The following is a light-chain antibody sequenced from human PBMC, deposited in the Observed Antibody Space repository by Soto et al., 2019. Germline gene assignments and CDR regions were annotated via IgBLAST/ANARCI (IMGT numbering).Light chain of an antibody. CDR3: AAWDDRMNGYV. V-gene: IGLV1-44*01. J-gene: IGLJ1*01. CDR2: GNN. CDR1: SSNIGSNT. Sequence: QSVLTQPPSVSGTPGQRVTISCSGSSSNIGSNTVNWYQQLPGTAPKLLIYGNNQRPSGVPDRFSGSKPGTSASLAISGLQSEDEADYHCAAWDDRMNGYVFGTGTKVTV.